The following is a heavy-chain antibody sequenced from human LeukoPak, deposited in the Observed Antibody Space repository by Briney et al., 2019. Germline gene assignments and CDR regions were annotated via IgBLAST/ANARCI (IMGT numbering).Heavy chain of an antibody. CDR1: GGSISSSSYY. J-gene: IGHJ6*03. D-gene: IGHD1-26*01. V-gene: IGHV4-39*07. Sequence: ASETLSLTCTVSGGSISSSSYYWGWLRQPPGKGLEWIGSIYYSGSTYYNPSLKSPVTISVDTSKNQFSLKLSSVTAADTAVYYCARGWEPSPYYYYYMDVWGKGTTVTVSS. CDR2: IYYSGST. CDR3: ARGWEPSPYYYYYMDV.